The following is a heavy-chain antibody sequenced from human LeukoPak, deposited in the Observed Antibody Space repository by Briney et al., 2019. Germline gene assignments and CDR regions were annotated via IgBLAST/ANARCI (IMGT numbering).Heavy chain of an antibody. Sequence: SETLSLTCTVSGGSISSYYWSWIRQPPGKGLEWVGYIYYSGSTNYNPSLKSRVTISVDTSKNQFSLKLSSVTAADTAVYCCARVATYYYDSSGYYFDYWGQGTLVTVSS. CDR3: ARVATYYYDSSGYYFDY. CDR1: GGSISSYY. J-gene: IGHJ4*02. D-gene: IGHD3-22*01. CDR2: IYYSGST. V-gene: IGHV4-59*01.